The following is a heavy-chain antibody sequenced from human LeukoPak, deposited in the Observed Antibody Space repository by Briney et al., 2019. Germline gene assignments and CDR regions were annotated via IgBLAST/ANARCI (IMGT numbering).Heavy chain of an antibody. CDR2: LYSGGST. CDR1: GFTVSTNY. Sequence: PGGSLRLSCAASGFTVSTNYMSWVRQAPGKGLEWVSVLYSGGSTYYADSVQGRFTISRDNSKNTLYLQMNSLRADDMAVCYCATSSGGPAAFYFDYWGQGTLVTVSS. J-gene: IGHJ4*02. CDR3: ATSSGGPAAFYFDY. D-gene: IGHD3-16*01. V-gene: IGHV3-66*01.